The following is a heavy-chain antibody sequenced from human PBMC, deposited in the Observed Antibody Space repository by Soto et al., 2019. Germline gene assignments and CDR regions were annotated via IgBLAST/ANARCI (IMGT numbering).Heavy chain of an antibody. CDR3: ARPPHYDFWSGYLFDFDY. CDR1: GFTFSSYW. CDR2: INSDGSST. V-gene: IGHV3-74*01. D-gene: IGHD3-3*01. Sequence: GGSLRLSCAASGFTFSSYWMHWVRQAPGKGLVWVSRINSDGSSTRYADSVKGRFTISRDNAKNTLYLQMNSLRAEDTAVYYCARPPHYDFWSGYLFDFDYWGQGTLVTVSS. J-gene: IGHJ4*02.